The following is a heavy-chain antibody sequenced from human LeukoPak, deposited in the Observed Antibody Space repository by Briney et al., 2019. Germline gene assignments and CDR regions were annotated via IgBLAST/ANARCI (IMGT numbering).Heavy chain of an antibody. V-gene: IGHV1-69*01. J-gene: IGHJ5*02. D-gene: IGHD3-3*01. CDR3: ARGLDYDFWSGKGNWFDP. CDR1: GGTFSSYA. Sequence: SVKVSCKASGGTFSSYAISWVRQAPGQGLEWMGGIIPIFGTANYAQKFQGRVTITADESTSTAYMELSSLRSEDTAVYYCARGLDYDFWSGKGNWFDPWGQGTLVTVSS. CDR2: IIPIFGTA.